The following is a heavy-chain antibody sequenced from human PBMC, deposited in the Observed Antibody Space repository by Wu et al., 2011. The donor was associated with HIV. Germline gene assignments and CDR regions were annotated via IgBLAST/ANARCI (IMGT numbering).Heavy chain of an antibody. Sequence: QVQLVQSGAEVKKPGASVKVSCKASGYTFTGYYMHWVRQAPGQGLEWMGYINPNSGGTNFAQKFQGRVTMTGDTSVSTAYMELSRLRADDTAVYYCARVPYQPLRGVYFDYWGQGTLVTVSS. CDR2: INPNSGGT. V-gene: IGHV1-2*02. D-gene: IGHD2-2*01. CDR1: GYTFTGYY. J-gene: IGHJ4*02. CDR3: ARVPYQPLRGVYFDY.